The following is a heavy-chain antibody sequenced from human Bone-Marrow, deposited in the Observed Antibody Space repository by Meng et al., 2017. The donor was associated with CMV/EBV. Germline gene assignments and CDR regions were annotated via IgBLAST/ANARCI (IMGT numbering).Heavy chain of an antibody. CDR1: GGSVRSYY. CDR3: ARAGGWVSPFDD. D-gene: IGHD6-19*01. J-gene: IGHJ4*02. Sequence: SETLSLTCTVSGGSVRSYYWSWIRQPPGKGLEWIGNIYYSGSTNYNPSLKSRVTISVDTSKNQFSLKLSSVTAADTAVYYCARAGGWVSPFDDWGQGTRVTGYS. CDR2: IYYSGST. V-gene: IGHV4-59*02.